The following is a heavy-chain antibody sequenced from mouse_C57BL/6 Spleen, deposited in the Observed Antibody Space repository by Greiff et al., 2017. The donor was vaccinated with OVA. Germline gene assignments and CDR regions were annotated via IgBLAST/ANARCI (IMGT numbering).Heavy chain of an antibody. D-gene: IGHD1-1*01. Sequence: QVQLQQPGAELVRPGSSVKLSCKASGYTFTSYWMHWVKQRPIQGLEWIGNIDPSDSETHYNQKFKDKATLTVDKSSSTAYMQLSSLTSEDSAVYYCARFDYYGSSFLGVWGTGTTVTVSS. V-gene: IGHV1-52*01. CDR3: ARFDYYGSSFLGV. CDR1: GYTFTSYW. CDR2: IDPSDSET. J-gene: IGHJ1*03.